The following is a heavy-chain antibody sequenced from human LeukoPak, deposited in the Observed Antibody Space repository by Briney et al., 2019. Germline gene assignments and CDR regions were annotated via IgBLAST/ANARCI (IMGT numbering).Heavy chain of an antibody. V-gene: IGHV3-15*01. CDR3: TTDAGRSSSL. CDR1: GFTVSDAW. CDR2: IKRKTDGGTT. J-gene: IGHJ4*02. D-gene: IGHD6-6*01. Sequence: GGSLRLSCAASGFTVSDAWMSWVRQAPGKGLEWVGRIKRKTDGGTTDYAAPVKGRFTISGDDSKNTLYLQMNSLKTEDTAVYFCTTDAGRSSSLWGQGTLVTVSS.